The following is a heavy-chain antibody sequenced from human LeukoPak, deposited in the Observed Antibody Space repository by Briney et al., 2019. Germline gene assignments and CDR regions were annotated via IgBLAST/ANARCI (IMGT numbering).Heavy chain of an antibody. D-gene: IGHD6-13*01. Sequence: ASVKVSCKASGYTLTGYYMHWVRQAPGQGLEWMGWINPNSGGTNYAQKFQGWVIMTRDTSISTAYMELSRLRSDDTAVYYCARGLYGSSSWYGDYWGQGTLVTVSS. J-gene: IGHJ4*02. V-gene: IGHV1-2*04. CDR3: ARGLYGSSSWYGDY. CDR1: GYTLTGYY. CDR2: INPNSGGT.